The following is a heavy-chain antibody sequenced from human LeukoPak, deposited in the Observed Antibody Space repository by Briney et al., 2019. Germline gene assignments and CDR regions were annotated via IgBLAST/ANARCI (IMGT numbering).Heavy chain of an antibody. CDR1: EFTFSTYS. J-gene: IGHJ4*02. CDR3: ATSGNYRFDY. V-gene: IGHV3-48*02. Sequence: GGSLRLSCAASEFTFSTYSMNWVRQAPGKGLEWVSYISGSGSTIYYADSVKGRFTISRDNAQNSLYLQMNSLRDEDTAVYYCATSGNYRFDYWGQGTLVTVSS. CDR2: ISGSGSTI. D-gene: IGHD1-26*01.